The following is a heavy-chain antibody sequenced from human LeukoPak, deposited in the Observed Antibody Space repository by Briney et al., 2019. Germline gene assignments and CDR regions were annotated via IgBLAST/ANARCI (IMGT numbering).Heavy chain of an antibody. V-gene: IGHV3-53*01. CDR3: ATGGGSGYDYVFDY. D-gene: IGHD5-12*01. CDR1: GFTVSSNY. Sequence: GGSLRLPCAASGFTVSSNYMSWVRQAPGKGLEWVSVIYSGGSTYYADSVKGRFTISRDNSKNTLYLQMNSLRAEDTAVYYCATGGGSGYDYVFDYWGRGTLVTVSS. CDR2: IYSGGST. J-gene: IGHJ4*02.